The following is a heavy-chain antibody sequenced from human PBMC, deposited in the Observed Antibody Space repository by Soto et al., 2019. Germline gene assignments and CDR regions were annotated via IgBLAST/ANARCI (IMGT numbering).Heavy chain of an antibody. CDR3: GRDQSGIGYYVDWFDP. Sequence: ASVKVSCKASGYTFNSHAIHWVRQAPGQRPEWLGWINAGNGNTYYSEKFEGRVTFTRDTAATTVNKELTSLTSEDTAIYYCGRDQSGIGYYVDWFDPWSQGTLVTVSS. CDR2: INAGNGNT. J-gene: IGHJ5*02. V-gene: IGHV1-3*01. CDR1: GYTFNSHA. D-gene: IGHD3-10*02.